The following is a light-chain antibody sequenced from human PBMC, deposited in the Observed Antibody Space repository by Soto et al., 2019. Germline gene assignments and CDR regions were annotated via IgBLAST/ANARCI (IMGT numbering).Light chain of an antibody. Sequence: EILMTQSPSTLSASVGDRVTITCRASQSISSWLAWYQQKPGKAPKLLIYDASSLESGVPSRFSGSGSGTEFTLTISSLQPDDFATYYCQQYNSYPWTFGQGTKVEIK. CDR2: DAS. CDR1: QSISSW. V-gene: IGKV1-5*01. CDR3: QQYNSYPWT. J-gene: IGKJ1*01.